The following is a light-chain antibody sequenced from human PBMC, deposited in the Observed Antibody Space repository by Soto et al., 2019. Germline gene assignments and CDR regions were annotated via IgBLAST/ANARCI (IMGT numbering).Light chain of an antibody. Sequence: DIQMTQSPATLSASVGDRVTITCRASQSVRSWLAWYQQKPGTAPKLLIYAASSLESGVPSRFSGSGSGTDFTLTISSLQPEDFATYYCQQADSFPQTFGQGTKVDIK. V-gene: IGKV1-12*01. CDR1: QSVRSW. J-gene: IGKJ1*01. CDR2: AAS. CDR3: QQADSFPQT.